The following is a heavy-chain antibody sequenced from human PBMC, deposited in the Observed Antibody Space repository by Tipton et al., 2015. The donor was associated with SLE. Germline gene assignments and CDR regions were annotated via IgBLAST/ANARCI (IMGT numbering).Heavy chain of an antibody. CDR3: ARDLGVVMEGWFDP. V-gene: IGHV4-34*01. CDR1: GGSFSDYY. J-gene: IGHJ5*02. D-gene: IGHD3-3*01. Sequence: TLSLTCAVYGGSFSDYYWSWIRQPPGRGLEWIGEINHSGSTNYNPSLKSRVTMSMGTSKNQFSLELRSVTAADTAVYYCARDLGVVMEGWFDPWGQGTLVTVSS. CDR2: INHSGST.